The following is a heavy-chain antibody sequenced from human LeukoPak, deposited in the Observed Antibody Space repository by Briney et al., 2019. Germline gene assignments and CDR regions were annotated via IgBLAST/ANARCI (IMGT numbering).Heavy chain of an antibody. Sequence: PGGSLRLSCAASGFTFSSYNMNWVRQAPGKGLEWVSSISSYSTYIYYADSVKGRFTISRDNAKNSLYLQMNSLRAEDTAVYYCARDGYSGYDLEGDYWGQGTLVTVSS. J-gene: IGHJ4*02. CDR1: GFTFSSYN. CDR3: ARDGYSGYDLEGDY. V-gene: IGHV3-21*01. CDR2: ISSYSTYI. D-gene: IGHD5-12*01.